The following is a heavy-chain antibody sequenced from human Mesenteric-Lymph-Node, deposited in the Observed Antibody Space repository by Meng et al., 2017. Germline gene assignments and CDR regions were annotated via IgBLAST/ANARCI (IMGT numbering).Heavy chain of an antibody. J-gene: IGHJ2*01. CDR2: IYNSGST. CDR1: GGSISSSHYY. V-gene: IGHV4-30-4*01. Sequence: QVQLQESGPGLVKPSQSLSLTCTVSGGSISSSHYYWSWIRQPPGKGLEWSGHIYNSGSTYYNPSLKSRITISVDTSKNQFSLKLSSVTAADTAVYYCARGQKGYFDLWGRGTLVTVSS. CDR3: ARGQKGYFDL.